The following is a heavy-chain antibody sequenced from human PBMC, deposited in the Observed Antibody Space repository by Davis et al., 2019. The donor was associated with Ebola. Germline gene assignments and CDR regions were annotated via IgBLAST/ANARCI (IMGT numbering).Heavy chain of an antibody. CDR2: IYYSGST. Sequence: MPSETLSLTCTVSGGSISSYYWSWIRQPPGKGLEWIGYIYYSGSTNYNPSLKSRVTISVDTSKNQFSLKLSSVTAADTAVYYRARDRKDYYDSSYYYYGMDVWGQGTTVTVSS. V-gene: IGHV4-59*12. CDR3: ARDRKDYYDSSYYYYGMDV. D-gene: IGHD3-22*01. CDR1: GGSISSYY. J-gene: IGHJ6*02.